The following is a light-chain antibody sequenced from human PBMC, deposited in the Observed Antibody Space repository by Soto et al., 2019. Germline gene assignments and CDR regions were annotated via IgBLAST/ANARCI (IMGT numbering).Light chain of an antibody. CDR3: HQYGSSPAYT. V-gene: IGKV3-20*01. CDR2: GAS. Sequence: EIVLTQSPGTLSLSPGERATLSCRASQSVSTSYLTWYQQKPGQAPRVLVYGASRRATGIPDRFSGSGSGTYFTLTISRLEPQDFAVYYCHQYGSSPAYTFGHATKLEIK. J-gene: IGKJ2*01. CDR1: QSVSTSY.